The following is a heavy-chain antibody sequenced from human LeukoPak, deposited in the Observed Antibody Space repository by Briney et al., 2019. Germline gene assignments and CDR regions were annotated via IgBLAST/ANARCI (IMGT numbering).Heavy chain of an antibody. J-gene: IGHJ4*02. D-gene: IGHD4-11*01. V-gene: IGHV1-69*02. CDR3: ARGGRDYHSAFDY. CDR2: IIPILGIA. Sequence: SVKVSCKASGGTFSSYTISWVRQAPGQGLEWMGRIIPILGIANYAQKFQGRVTITADKSTSTAYMELSSLRSEDTVVYYCARGGRDYHSAFDYWGQGTLVTVSS. CDR1: GGTFSSYT.